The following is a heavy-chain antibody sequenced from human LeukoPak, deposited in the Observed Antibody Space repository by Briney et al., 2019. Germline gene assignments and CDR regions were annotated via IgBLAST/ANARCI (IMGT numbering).Heavy chain of an antibody. Sequence: SETLSPTCTVSGASISSYYWSWTRQPPGKGLEWIGSIYYSGTTNYNPSLKSRVTISIDTSKNQFSLELTSVTAADTAVFYCAKGRASHEYWGQGILVTVSS. CDR2: IYYSGTT. J-gene: IGHJ4*02. D-gene: IGHD3-16*01. CDR1: GASISSYY. CDR3: AKGRASHEY. V-gene: IGHV4-59*01.